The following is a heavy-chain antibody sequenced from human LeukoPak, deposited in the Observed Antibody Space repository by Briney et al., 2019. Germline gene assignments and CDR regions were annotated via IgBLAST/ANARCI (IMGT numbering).Heavy chain of an antibody. D-gene: IGHD4-17*01. J-gene: IGHJ4*02. Sequence: SETLSLTCTVSGGSISSGDYYWSWIRQPPGKGLEWIGYIYYSGSTYYNPSLKSRVTISVDTSKNQFSLKLSSVTAADTAVYYCARGGMTTVTNFDYWGQGTLVTASS. V-gene: IGHV4-30-4*08. CDR3: ARGGMTTVTNFDY. CDR1: GGSISSGDYY. CDR2: IYYSGST.